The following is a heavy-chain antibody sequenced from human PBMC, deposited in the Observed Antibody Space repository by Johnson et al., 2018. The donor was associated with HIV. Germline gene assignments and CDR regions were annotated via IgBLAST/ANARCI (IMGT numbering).Heavy chain of an antibody. CDR2: IYSGGST. V-gene: IGHV3-66*02. CDR3: ARHGTTVVTRGAFDI. J-gene: IGHJ3*02. CDR1: GFTVSSNY. D-gene: IGHD4-23*01. Sequence: EQLVESGGGLVQPGGSLRLSCAASGFTVSSNYMSWVRQAPGKGLEWVSVIYSGGSTYYADSVKGRFTISRDNSKNTLYLQMNSLRAEDTAVYYCARHGTTVVTRGAFDIWGQGTMVTVSS.